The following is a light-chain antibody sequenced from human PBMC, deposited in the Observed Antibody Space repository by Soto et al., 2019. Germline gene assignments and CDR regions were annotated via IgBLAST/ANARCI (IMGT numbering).Light chain of an antibody. Sequence: EIVMTQSPATLSVSPVERATLSSRASQSVSSNLAWYQQKPGQAPRLLIYGASTRATGIPARFSGSGSGTEFTLTISSLQSEDFAVYYCQQYNNWPPTTFGQGTKVDIK. CDR2: GAS. J-gene: IGKJ1*01. CDR1: QSVSSN. CDR3: QQYNNWPPTT. V-gene: IGKV3-15*01.